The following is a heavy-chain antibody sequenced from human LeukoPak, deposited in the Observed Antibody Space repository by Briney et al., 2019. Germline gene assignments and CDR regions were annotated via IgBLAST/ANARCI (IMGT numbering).Heavy chain of an antibody. Sequence: GGSLRLSCAASGFTFSSYGMHWVRQAPGKGLEWVAVISYDGSNKYYADSVKGRFTISRDNSKNTLYLQMNSLRAEDTAVYYCAKEVRRYFDYWAREPWSPSPQ. J-gene: IGHJ4*02. CDR1: GFTFSSYG. CDR3: AKEVRRYFDY. D-gene: IGHD1-14*01. V-gene: IGHV3-30*18. CDR2: ISYDGSNK.